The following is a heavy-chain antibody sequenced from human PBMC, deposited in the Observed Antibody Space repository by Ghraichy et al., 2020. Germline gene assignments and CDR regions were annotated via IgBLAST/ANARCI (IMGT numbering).Heavy chain of an antibody. J-gene: IGHJ4*02. CDR2: INPKSGDT. CDR3: ARERVKPTYYFDSSASDH. D-gene: IGHD3-9*01. CDR1: GYTLSDNY. V-gene: IGHV1-2*02. Sequence: ASVKVSCKASGYTLSDNYIHWVGPAPGQGLEWMGWINPKSGDTNYAERFQGRVTMTTEKSIGTAYMELRRLRFDDTAVYYCARERVKPTYYFDSSASDHWGQGTLVTVS.